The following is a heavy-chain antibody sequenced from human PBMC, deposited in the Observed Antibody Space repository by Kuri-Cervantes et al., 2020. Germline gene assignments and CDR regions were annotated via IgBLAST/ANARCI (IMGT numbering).Heavy chain of an antibody. CDR1: GFTFSDYY. CDR3: SRDPGYSYELGDY. CDR2: IKQDGSEK. Sequence: GESLKISCAASGFTFSDYYITWIRQAPGKGLEWVANIKQDGSEKYYVDSVKGRFTISRDNAKNSLYLQMNSLGAEDTAVYYCSRDPGYSYELGDYWGQGTLVTVSS. V-gene: IGHV3-7*03. D-gene: IGHD5-18*01. J-gene: IGHJ4*02.